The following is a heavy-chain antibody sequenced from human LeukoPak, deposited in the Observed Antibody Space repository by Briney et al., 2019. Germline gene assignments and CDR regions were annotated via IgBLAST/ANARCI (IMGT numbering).Heavy chain of an antibody. Sequence: GGSLRLSCAASGFTFSSFSMTWVRQAPGKGLEWVSYISSSSDTIYYADSVKGRFTISRDNAKNSLYLQMNSLRVEDTAVYYCLRGDVRDYWGQGTLVTVSS. J-gene: IGHJ4*02. CDR1: GFTFSSFS. CDR3: LRGDVRDY. V-gene: IGHV3-48*01. CDR2: ISSSSDTI. D-gene: IGHD2-21*01.